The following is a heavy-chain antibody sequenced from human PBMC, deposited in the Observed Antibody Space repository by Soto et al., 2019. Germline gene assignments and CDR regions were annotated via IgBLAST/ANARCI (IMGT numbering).Heavy chain of an antibody. CDR3: AREGDSSGCRYFDY. V-gene: IGHV4-61*01. CDR2: IYYSGST. D-gene: IGHD6-19*01. CDR1: GGSVSSGSYY. J-gene: IGHJ4*02. Sequence: QVQLQESGPGLVKPSETLSLTCTVSGGSVSSGSYYWSWIRQPPGKGLEWIGYIYYSGSTNYNPSLKSLVTISVDTSKNQFSLKLSSVTAADTAVYYCAREGDSSGCRYFDYWGQGTLVTVSS.